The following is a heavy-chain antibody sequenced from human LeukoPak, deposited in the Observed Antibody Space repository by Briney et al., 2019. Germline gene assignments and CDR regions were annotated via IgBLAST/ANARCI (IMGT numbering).Heavy chain of an antibody. Sequence: SETLSLTCTVSGGSVGSGSYYWSWIRQPPGKGLEWIGYIYYSGSTNYNPSLKSRVTISVDTSKNQFSLKLSSVTAADTAVYYCARDWGSSGYYPLGYYYYGMDVWGQGTTVTVSS. CDR1: GGSVGSGSYY. CDR3: ARDWGSSGYYPLGYYYYGMDV. J-gene: IGHJ6*02. D-gene: IGHD3-22*01. CDR2: IYYSGST. V-gene: IGHV4-61*01.